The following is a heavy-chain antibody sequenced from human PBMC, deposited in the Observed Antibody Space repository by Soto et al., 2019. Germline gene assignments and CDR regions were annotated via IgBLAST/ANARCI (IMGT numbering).Heavy chain of an antibody. CDR2: ISYDGSNK. CDR3: ARAPYYYDSSGYYY. D-gene: IGHD3-22*01. CDR1: GFTFSSYA. V-gene: IGHV3-30-3*01. J-gene: IGHJ4*02. Sequence: HPGGSLRLSCAASGFTFSSYAMHWVRQAPGKGLEWVAVISYDGSNKYYADSVKGRFTISRDNSKNTLYLQMNSLRAEDTAVYYCARAPYYYDSSGYYYWGQGTLVTVSS.